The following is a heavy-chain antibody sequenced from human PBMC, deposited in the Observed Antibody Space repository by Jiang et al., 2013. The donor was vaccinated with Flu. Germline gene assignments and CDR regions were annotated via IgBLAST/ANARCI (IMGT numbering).Heavy chain of an antibody. D-gene: IGHD6-13*01. CDR2: IYWDDDK. J-gene: IGHJ3*02. Sequence: TLTPTCSFSGFSLSTSATCVGWIRQPPGKALEWLALIYWDDDKRYSPSLSSRLTITKDTSKNQVVLIMTNMDPVGTATYYCARIGGLTAAGMNDAFDIWGQGTMVTVSS. CDR3: ARIGGLTAAGMNDAFDI. V-gene: IGHV2-5*02. CDR1: GFSLSTSATC.